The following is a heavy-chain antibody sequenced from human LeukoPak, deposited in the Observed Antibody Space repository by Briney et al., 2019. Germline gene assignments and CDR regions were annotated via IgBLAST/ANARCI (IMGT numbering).Heavy chain of an antibody. CDR1: GFTFSSYA. V-gene: IGHV3-30-3*01. J-gene: IGHJ4*02. CDR2: ISYDGSNK. D-gene: IGHD2-2*01. Sequence: GGSLRLSCAASGFTFSSYAMHWVRQAPGKGLEGVAVISYDGSNKYYADSVKGRFTISRDNSKNTLYLQMNSLRAEDTAVYYCARAAGAMPPYFDYWGQGTLVTVSS. CDR3: ARAAGAMPPYFDY.